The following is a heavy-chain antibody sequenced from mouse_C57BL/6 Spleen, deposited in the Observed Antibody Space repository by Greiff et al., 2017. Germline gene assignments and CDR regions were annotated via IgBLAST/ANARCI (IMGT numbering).Heavy chain of an antibody. V-gene: IGHV5-17*01. Sequence: EVQGVESGGGLVKPGGSLKLSCAASGFTFSDYGMHWVRQAPEKGLEWVAYISSGSSTTYYADTVKGRFTISRDNAKNTLFLQMTSLRSEDTARYYCASVYNDCDVSFAYWGQGTLVTVSA. CDR2: ISSGSSTT. CDR1: GFTFSDYG. D-gene: IGHD2-4*01. CDR3: ASVYNDCDVSFAY. J-gene: IGHJ3*01.